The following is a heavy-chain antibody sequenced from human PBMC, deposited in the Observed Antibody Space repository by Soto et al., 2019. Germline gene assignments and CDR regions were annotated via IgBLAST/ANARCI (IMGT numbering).Heavy chain of an antibody. V-gene: IGHV4-61*01. J-gene: IGHJ3*02. Sequence: QVQLQESGPGLVKPSETLSLTCTVSGGSVSSGSYYWSWIRQPPGKGLEWIGYIYYSGSTNYNPSLKSRVTTSVDTSKNQFSLKLSSVTAADTAVYYCAGWDLGELLSVYAFDIWGQGTMVTVSS. CDR3: AGWDLGELLSVYAFDI. CDR2: IYYSGST. CDR1: GGSVSSGSYY. D-gene: IGHD1-26*01.